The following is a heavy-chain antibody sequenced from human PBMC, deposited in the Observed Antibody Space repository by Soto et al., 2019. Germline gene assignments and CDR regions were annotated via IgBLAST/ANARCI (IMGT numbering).Heavy chain of an antibody. J-gene: IGHJ4*02. CDR3: AAGGGLPRYY. Sequence: QLQLQESGSGLVKPSQTLSLTCAVSGGSISSGGYSWSWFRHPPGKGLGWIGYFYNSGSPYCNPSLKHRVTTSVDRSKNQFSLKLSSVTAADTAVYYCAAGGGLPRYYWGQGTLVTVSS. V-gene: IGHV4-30-2*01. D-gene: IGHD5-12*01. CDR1: GGSISSGGYS. CDR2: FYNSGSP.